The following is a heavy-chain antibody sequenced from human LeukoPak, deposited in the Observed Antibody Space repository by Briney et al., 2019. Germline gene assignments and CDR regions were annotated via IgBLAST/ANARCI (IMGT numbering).Heavy chain of an antibody. Sequence: SETLSLTCTVSGGSISNYYWSWIRQSPGKGLGWVGYIYYSGTTHSNTSLKSRVTISVDTSKSQFSLQLRSVTAAATAVYYCAREDPQTTVPEGMDVWGQGTTVIVSS. CDR1: GGSISNYY. CDR2: IYYSGTT. D-gene: IGHD4-17*01. V-gene: IGHV4-59*01. CDR3: AREDPQTTVPEGMDV. J-gene: IGHJ6*02.